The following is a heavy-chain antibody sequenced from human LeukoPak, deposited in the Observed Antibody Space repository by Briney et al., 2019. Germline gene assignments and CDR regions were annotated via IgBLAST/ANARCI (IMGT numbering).Heavy chain of an antibody. CDR1: GYTFTGYY. CDR2: INPNSGGT. D-gene: IGHD6-19*01. J-gene: IGHJ3*02. CDR3: AGPYSSGWYGDAFDI. Sequence: ASLKVSFKASGYTFTGYYMHWVRQAPGQGLEWMGWINPNSGGTNYAQKFQGRVTMTRDTSISTAYMELSRLRSDDTAVYYCAGPYSSGWYGDAFDIWGQGTMVTVSS. V-gene: IGHV1-2*02.